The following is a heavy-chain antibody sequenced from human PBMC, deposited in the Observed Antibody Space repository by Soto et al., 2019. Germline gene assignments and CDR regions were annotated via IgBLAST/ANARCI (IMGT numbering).Heavy chain of an antibody. J-gene: IGHJ4*02. D-gene: IGHD6-19*01. CDR3: AKATSGWFRFDY. Sequence: EVQLLESGGGLVQPGGSLRLSCAASGFTFSSYAMTWVRQAPGKGLEWVSAISGSGGSTYYADSVKGRFTISRDNSKNTLFLQMNSLRAEDTAVYYCAKATSGWFRFDYWGQGTLVTVSS. CDR1: GFTFSSYA. V-gene: IGHV3-23*01. CDR2: ISGSGGST.